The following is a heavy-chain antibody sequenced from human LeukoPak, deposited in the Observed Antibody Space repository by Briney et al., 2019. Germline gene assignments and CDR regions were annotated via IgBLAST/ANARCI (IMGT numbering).Heavy chain of an antibody. D-gene: IGHD4-17*01. CDR3: ARVGPHDGDYFDY. Sequence: PGGSLRLSCAASGFTFSSYSMNWVRQAPGKGLEWVSSISSSSSYIYYADSVKGRFTISRDNSKNTLYLQMGSLRAEDMAVYYCARVGPHDGDYFDYWGQGTLVTVSS. CDR2: ISSSSSYI. V-gene: IGHV3-21*01. J-gene: IGHJ4*02. CDR1: GFTFSSYS.